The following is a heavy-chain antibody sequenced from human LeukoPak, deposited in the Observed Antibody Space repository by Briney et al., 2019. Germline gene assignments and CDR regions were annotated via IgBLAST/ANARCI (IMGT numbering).Heavy chain of an antibody. CDR2: IYSGGRT. V-gene: IGHV3-53*01. J-gene: IGHJ4*02. CDR3: ARDRAYGSEIFDY. Sequence: GGSLRLSCAASRFTVSSNYMSWVRPAPGRGLEWVSVIYSGGRTYYADPVQGRFTISRDNSKNTLYLQMNSLRAEDTAVYYCARDRAYGSEIFDYWGQGTLVTVSS. D-gene: IGHD3-10*01. CDR1: RFTVSSNY.